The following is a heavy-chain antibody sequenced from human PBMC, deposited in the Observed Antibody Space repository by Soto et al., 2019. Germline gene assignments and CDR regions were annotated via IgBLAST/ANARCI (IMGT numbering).Heavy chain of an antibody. D-gene: IGHD3-22*01. CDR3: AKDRVTMIVPEDAFDI. CDR2: ISGSGGST. Sequence: VQLLESGGGLVQPGGSLRLSCAASGFTFSSYAMSWVRQAPGKGLEWVSAISGSGGSTYYADSVKGRFTISRDNSKNTLYLQMNSLRAEDTAVYYCAKDRVTMIVPEDAFDIWGQGTMVTVSS. CDR1: GFTFSSYA. J-gene: IGHJ3*02. V-gene: IGHV3-23*01.